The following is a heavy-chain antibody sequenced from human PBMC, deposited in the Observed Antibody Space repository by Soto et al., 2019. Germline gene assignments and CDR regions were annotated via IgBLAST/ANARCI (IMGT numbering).Heavy chain of an antibody. V-gene: IGHV1-3*01. Sequence: QVQLVQSGAEVKKPGASVKVSCKASGYTFTNYAMHWVRQAPGQRLEWMGWINAANGNTKYSQKFQGRVTITRDTSASTAYMELISLRSEDTAVYYCARSSGYYDVDYWGQGTRVTVSS. CDR2: INAANGNT. CDR3: ARSSGYYDVDY. J-gene: IGHJ4*02. CDR1: GYTFTNYA. D-gene: IGHD3-22*01.